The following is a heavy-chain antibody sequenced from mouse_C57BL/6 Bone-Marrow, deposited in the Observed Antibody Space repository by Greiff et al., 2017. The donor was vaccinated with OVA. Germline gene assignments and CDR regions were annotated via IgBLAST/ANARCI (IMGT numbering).Heavy chain of an antibody. D-gene: IGHD4-1*01. J-gene: IGHJ3*01. CDR3: ARQDWDWFAY. CDR1: GFTFSSYG. CDR2: ISSGGSHT. Sequence: DVKLVESGGDLVKPGGSLKLSCAASGFTFSSYGMSWVRQTPDKRLEWVATISSGGSHTYYPDSVKGRFTISRDNAKNTLYLQMSSLKSEDTAMYYCARQDWDWFAYWGQGTLVTVSA. V-gene: IGHV5-6*02.